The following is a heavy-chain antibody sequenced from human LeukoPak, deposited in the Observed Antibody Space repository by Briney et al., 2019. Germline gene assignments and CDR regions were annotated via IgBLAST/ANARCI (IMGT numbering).Heavy chain of an antibody. Sequence: RASVKVSRKASGYTFTSYDINWVRQATGQGLEWMGWMNPNSGNTGYAQKFQGRVTMTRNTSISTAYMELSSLRSEDTAVYYCARHFDDYGDYGGYVGDYWGQGTLVTVSS. CDR3: ARHFDDYGDYGGYVGDY. V-gene: IGHV1-8*01. J-gene: IGHJ4*02. CDR2: MNPNSGNT. D-gene: IGHD4-17*01. CDR1: GYTFTSYD.